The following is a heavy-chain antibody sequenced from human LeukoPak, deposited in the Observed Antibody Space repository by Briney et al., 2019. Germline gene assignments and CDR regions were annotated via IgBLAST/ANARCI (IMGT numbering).Heavy chain of an antibody. CDR2: IYHSGST. V-gene: IGHV4-34*01. Sequence: SETLSLTCAVYGGSFSGYYWSWIRQPPGKGLEWIGEIYHSGSTNYNPSLKSRVTISVDKSKNQFSLKLSSVTAADTAVYYCARGSSWVDYWGQGTLVTVSS. D-gene: IGHD6-13*01. CDR1: GGSFSGYY. CDR3: ARGSSWVDY. J-gene: IGHJ4*02.